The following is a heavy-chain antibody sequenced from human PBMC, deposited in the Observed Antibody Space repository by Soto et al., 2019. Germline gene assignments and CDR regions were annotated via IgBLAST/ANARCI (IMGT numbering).Heavy chain of an antibody. CDR1: GFTFSSYW. CDR3: SSLWNSSGYSYYFDY. CDR2: IKQDGSEK. V-gene: IGHV3-7*03. J-gene: IGHJ4*02. D-gene: IGHD6-19*01. Sequence: EVQLVESGGGLVQTGGSLRLSCAASGFTFSSYWMTWVRQAPGKGLEWVANIKQDGSEKYYVDSVQGRFTISRDNAKNSLHLQRNSLRAEDTAVYYCSSLWNSSGYSYYFDYWGQGTLVTVSS.